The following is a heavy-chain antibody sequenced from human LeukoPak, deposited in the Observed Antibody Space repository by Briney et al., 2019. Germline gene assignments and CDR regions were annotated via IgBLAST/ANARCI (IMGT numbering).Heavy chain of an antibody. D-gene: IGHD6-13*01. CDR3: AKEGYSSSWYEAFDI. CDR2: IRYDGSNE. CDR1: GFTFSSYG. J-gene: IGHJ3*02. V-gene: IGHV3-30*02. Sequence: GGSLRLSCAASGFTFSSYGMHWVRQAPGKGLEWVAFIRYDGSNEYYADSVKGRFTISRDNSKNTLYLQMNSLRAEDTAVYYCAKEGYSSSWYEAFDIWGQGTMVTVSS.